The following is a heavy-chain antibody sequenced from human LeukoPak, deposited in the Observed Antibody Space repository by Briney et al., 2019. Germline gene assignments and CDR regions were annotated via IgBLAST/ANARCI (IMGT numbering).Heavy chain of an antibody. CDR1: GGSFSGYY. V-gene: IGHV4-34*01. CDR3: ASERGHIVGAKPHFDY. Sequence: SETLSLTCAVYGGSFSGYYWSWIRQPPGKGLEWIGEINHSGSTNYNPSLKSRVTISVDTSKNQFSLKLSSVTAADTAVYYCASERGHIVGAKPHFDYWGQGTLVTVSS. CDR2: INHSGST. D-gene: IGHD1-26*01. J-gene: IGHJ4*02.